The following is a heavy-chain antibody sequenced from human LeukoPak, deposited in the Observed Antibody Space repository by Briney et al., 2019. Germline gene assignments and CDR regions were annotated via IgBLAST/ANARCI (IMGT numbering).Heavy chain of an antibody. CDR1: GYTFTSYG. Sequence: ASVKVSCKASGYTFTSYGISWVRQAPGQGLEWMGWISAYNGNTNYAQKLQGRVTMTTDTSTSTAYMELSSLRSEDTAVYYCARDPEAEYNWFDPWGQGTLVTVSS. CDR3: ARDPEAEYNWFDP. D-gene: IGHD1-14*01. V-gene: IGHV1-18*01. CDR2: ISAYNGNT. J-gene: IGHJ5*02.